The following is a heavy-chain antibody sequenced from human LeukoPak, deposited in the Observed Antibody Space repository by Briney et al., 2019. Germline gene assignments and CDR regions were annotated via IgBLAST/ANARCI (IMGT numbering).Heavy chain of an antibody. CDR1: GGTFSSYA. D-gene: IGHD3-22*01. V-gene: IGHV1-69*05. CDR3: ARDPSPYYYDSSGYYSYYSDY. J-gene: IGHJ4*02. Sequence: SVRVSCKASGGTFSSYAISWVRQAPGQGLEWMGRIIPIFGTANYAQKFQGRVTITTDESTSTAYMELSSLRSEDTAVYYCARDPSPYYYDSSGYYSYYSDYWGQGTLVTVSS. CDR2: IIPIFGTA.